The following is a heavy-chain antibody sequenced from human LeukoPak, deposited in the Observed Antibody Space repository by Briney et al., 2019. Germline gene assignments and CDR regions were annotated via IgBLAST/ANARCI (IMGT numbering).Heavy chain of an antibody. V-gene: IGHV3-21*01. CDR2: ISSSSDV. J-gene: IGHJ4*02. Sequence: GGSLRLSCAASGFTFSRFSMNWVRQAPGKGLEWVSSISSSSDVYYADSLKGRFTISRDNAKNSLYLQMNSLRADDTAVYHCARGIAVAAPDYWGQGSLVTVSS. CDR1: GFTFSRFS. CDR3: ARGIAVAAPDY. D-gene: IGHD6-19*01.